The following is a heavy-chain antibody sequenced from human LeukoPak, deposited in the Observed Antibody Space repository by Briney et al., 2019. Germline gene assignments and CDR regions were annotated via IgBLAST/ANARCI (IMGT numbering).Heavy chain of an antibody. D-gene: IGHD3-10*01. J-gene: IGHJ4*02. CDR1: GGSISSSSYY. Sequence: SETLSLTCTVSGGSISSSSYYWGWIRQPPGKGLEWIGSIYYSGSTYYNPSLKSRVTISVDTSKNQFSLKLSSVTAADTAVYYCARHYRLLNYYGSGSYYHFDYWGQGTLVTVSS. CDR3: ARHYRLLNYYGSGSYYHFDY. V-gene: IGHV4-39*01. CDR2: IYYSGST.